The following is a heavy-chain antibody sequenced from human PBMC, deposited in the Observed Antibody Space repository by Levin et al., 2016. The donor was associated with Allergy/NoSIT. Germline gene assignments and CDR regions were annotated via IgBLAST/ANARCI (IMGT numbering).Heavy chain of an antibody. CDR2: ISGHNGNT. D-gene: IGHD2-15*01. Sequence: ASVKVSCKASGYMFIDFYIHWVRQAPGQGLEWMGWISGHNGNTNYAQKLQGRVTMTTETSTTTAYMELRSLRSDDTAVYYCARVRLYCSGGSCWNYYYYGMDVWGQGTTVTVSS. V-gene: IGHV1-18*04. CDR3: ARVRLYCSGGSCWNYYYYGMDV. J-gene: IGHJ6*02. CDR1: GYMFIDFY.